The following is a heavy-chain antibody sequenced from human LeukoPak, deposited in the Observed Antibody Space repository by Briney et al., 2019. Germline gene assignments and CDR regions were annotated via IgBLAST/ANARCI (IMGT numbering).Heavy chain of an antibody. D-gene: IGHD5-12*01. CDR1: GGSFSGYY. CDR3: ARIYSGYDYDAFDI. Sequence: SETLSLTCAVYGGSFSGYYWSWIRQPPGKGLEWIGEINHSGSTYYNPSLKSRVTISVDTSKNQFSLKLSSVTAADTAVYYCARIYSGYDYDAFDIWGQGTMVTVSS. V-gene: IGHV4-34*01. J-gene: IGHJ3*02. CDR2: INHSGST.